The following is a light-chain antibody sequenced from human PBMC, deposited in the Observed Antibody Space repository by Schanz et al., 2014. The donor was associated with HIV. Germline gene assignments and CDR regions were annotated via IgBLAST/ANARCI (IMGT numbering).Light chain of an antibody. CDR2: GVN. CDR1: SSDVGAYNS. Sequence: QSVLTQPASVSGSPGQSITISCTGTSSDVGAYNSVSWWQQQHPGKAPKVLIHGVNNRPSGVSHRFSGSKSDITASLTISGIQAEDEGDYYCCSYSRVGTPHYVFGTGTKLTVL. J-gene: IGLJ1*01. CDR3: CSYSRVGTPHYV. V-gene: IGLV2-14*03.